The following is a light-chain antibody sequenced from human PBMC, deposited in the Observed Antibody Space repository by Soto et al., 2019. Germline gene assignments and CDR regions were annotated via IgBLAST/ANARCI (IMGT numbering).Light chain of an antibody. CDR1: QSVTNK. V-gene: IGKV3-20*01. Sequence: EMRMTQSPATLSVSPGERVSLSCWASQSVTNKLAWYQQRPGQPPRLLIYGASSRATGIPDRFSGSGSGTDFTLTISRLEPEDFAVYYCQQYGSSPWTFGQGTNVAIK. CDR3: QQYGSSPWT. J-gene: IGKJ1*01. CDR2: GAS.